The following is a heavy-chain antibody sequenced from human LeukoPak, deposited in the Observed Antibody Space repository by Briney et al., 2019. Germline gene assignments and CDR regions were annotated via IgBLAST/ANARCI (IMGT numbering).Heavy chain of an antibody. CDR3: ARDRYFDKYYNGMDV. CDR2: INPSGGST. Sequence: ASVKVSCKASGYIFTSYYMHWVRQAPGQGLEWMGTINPSGGSTTYTQKFRGRVTMTRDTSTSTVHMELSSLRSEDTAVYYCARDRYFDKYYNGMDVWGQGTTVTVSS. D-gene: IGHD3-9*01. CDR1: GYIFTSYY. J-gene: IGHJ6*02. V-gene: IGHV1-46*01.